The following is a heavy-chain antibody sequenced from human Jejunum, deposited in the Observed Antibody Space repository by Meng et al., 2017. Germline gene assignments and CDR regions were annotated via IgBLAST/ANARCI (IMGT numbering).Heavy chain of an antibody. CDR1: GFSLSTSGVA. Sequence: ITVKESCPTLVKPTQTLTLTCTFSGFSLSTSGVAVGWIRQPPGKALEWLALIYGNDDKRYSPSLKSRLTITKDTSKNQVVLTMTNVDPVDTATYYCAHRQNSCFDYWGQGALVTVSS. D-gene: IGHD2-2*01. V-gene: IGHV2-5*01. CDR3: AHRQNSCFDY. J-gene: IGHJ4*02. CDR2: IYGNDDK.